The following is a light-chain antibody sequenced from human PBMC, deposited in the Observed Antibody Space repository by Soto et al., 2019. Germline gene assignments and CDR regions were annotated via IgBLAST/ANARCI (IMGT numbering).Light chain of an antibody. CDR3: SSYTSSNTWV. J-gene: IGLJ3*02. CDR1: SSDVGGYNY. CDR2: EVS. V-gene: IGLV2-14*01. Sequence: QSALTQPASVSGSPGQSITISCTGTSSDVGGYNYVSWYQQHPGKVPRLMIYEVSNRPSGLSNRFSGSKSGNTASLTISGLQAEDEADYYCSSYTSSNTWVFGGGTKLTVL.